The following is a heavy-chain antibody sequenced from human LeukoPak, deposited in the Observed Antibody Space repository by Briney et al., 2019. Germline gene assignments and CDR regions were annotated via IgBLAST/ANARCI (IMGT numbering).Heavy chain of an antibody. Sequence: PGGSLRLSCAASGFTFSSYAMSWVRQAPGKGLEWVSAISGSGGSTYYADSVKGRFTISRDNSKNTLYLQMNSLRAEDTAVYYCAKAAGYYDFWSGYYHGYWGQGTLVTVSS. CDR3: AKAAGYYDFWSGYYHGY. J-gene: IGHJ4*02. V-gene: IGHV3-23*01. D-gene: IGHD3-3*01. CDR1: GFTFSSYA. CDR2: ISGSGGST.